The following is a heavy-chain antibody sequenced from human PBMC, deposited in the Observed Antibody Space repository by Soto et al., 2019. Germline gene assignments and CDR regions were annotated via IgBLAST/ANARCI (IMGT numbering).Heavy chain of an antibody. J-gene: IGHJ5*02. CDR3: ARLWVVRDFWSGPSSGWFDP. Sequence: EVQLVESGGGLIQPGGSLRLSCAASGFTVSSNYMSWVRQAPGKGLEWVSVIYTGRNTYYADSVKGRFTISRDNSKNPLYLQMNSLRAEDTAVYYCARLWVVRDFWSGPSSGWFDPWGQGTLVTVSS. D-gene: IGHD3-3*01. CDR2: IYTGRNT. CDR1: GFTVSSNY. V-gene: IGHV3-53*01.